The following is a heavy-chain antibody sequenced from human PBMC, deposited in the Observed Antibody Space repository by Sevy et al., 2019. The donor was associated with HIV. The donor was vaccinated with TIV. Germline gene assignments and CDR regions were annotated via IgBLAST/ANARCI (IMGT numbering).Heavy chain of an antibody. V-gene: IGHV3-30*18. CDR2: ISYDGSNK. Sequence: GGCLRLSCAASGFTFSSYGMRWVRQAPGKGLEWVAVISYDGSNKYYADSVKGRFTISRDNSKNTLYLQMNSLRAEDTAVYYCAKDRTVTTAMFDYWGQGTLVTVSS. CDR1: GFTFSSYG. J-gene: IGHJ4*02. D-gene: IGHD4-17*01. CDR3: AKDRTVTTAMFDY.